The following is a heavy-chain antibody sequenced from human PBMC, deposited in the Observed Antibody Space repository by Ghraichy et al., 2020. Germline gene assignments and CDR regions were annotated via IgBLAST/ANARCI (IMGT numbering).Heavy chain of an antibody. J-gene: IGHJ6*02. Sequence: SCTVSGGSISSYCCSWIRQPPGKGLEWIGYIYYSGSTKYNPSLKSRVTISGDTSKNHFSLKLTSVTAADTAVYYCATSTPRDSPYYYGSGSPMDYYGLDVWGQGTTVTVSS. V-gene: IGHV4-59*08. D-gene: IGHD3-10*01. CDR3: ATSTPRDSPYYYGSGSPMDYYGLDV. CDR2: IYYSGST. CDR1: GGSISSYC.